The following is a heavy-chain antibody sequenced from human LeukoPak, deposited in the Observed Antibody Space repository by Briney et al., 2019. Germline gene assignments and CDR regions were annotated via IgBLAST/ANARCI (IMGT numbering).Heavy chain of an antibody. Sequence: ASVKVSCKASGGTFSSYAISWVRQAPGQGLEWMGRIIPILGIANYAQKFQGRVTIAADKSTSTAYMELSSLRSEDTAVYYCALQSYYYYYGMDVWGQGTTVTVSS. V-gene: IGHV1-69*04. J-gene: IGHJ6*02. CDR3: ALQSYYYYYGMDV. CDR2: IIPILGIA. CDR1: GGTFSSYA.